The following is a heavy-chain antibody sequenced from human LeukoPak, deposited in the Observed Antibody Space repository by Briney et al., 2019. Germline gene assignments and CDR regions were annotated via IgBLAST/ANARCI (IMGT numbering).Heavy chain of an antibody. CDR2: IIVGSGNT. V-gene: IGHV1-58*02. CDR3: AAGPALWGYSRFGY. Sequence: SVKVSCKASGVTFTSSAMQWVRQARGQGLEWIGEIIVGSGNTNYAQKLQERVTITRDMSKSTAHMELSRLRFDDTAVYYCAAGPALWGYSRFGYWGQGTLVTVSP. D-gene: IGHD2-15*01. J-gene: IGHJ4*02. CDR1: GVTFTSSA.